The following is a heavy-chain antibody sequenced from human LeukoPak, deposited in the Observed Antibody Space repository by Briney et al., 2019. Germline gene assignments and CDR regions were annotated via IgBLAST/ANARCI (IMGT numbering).Heavy chain of an antibody. CDR3: ARSQGSSAGDFDI. J-gene: IGHJ3*02. D-gene: IGHD6-6*01. V-gene: IGHV4-61*02. CDR1: GGSISSGSYY. Sequence: PSQTLSLTCTVSGGSISSGSYYWSWIRHPAGKGLEWIGRIYTSGSTNYNPFLKSRVTISIDTSKNQFSLKLSSVTAADTAVYYCARSQGSSAGDFDIWGQGTMVSVSS. CDR2: IYTSGST.